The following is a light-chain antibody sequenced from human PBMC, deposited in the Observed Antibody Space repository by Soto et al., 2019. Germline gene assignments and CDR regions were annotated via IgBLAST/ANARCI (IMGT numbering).Light chain of an antibody. V-gene: IGKV1-5*03. J-gene: IGKJ4*01. CDR2: KAS. CDR3: QQYESYPLT. Sequence: DIQMTQSPSTLSASVGDRVTITCRASQSFSTWVAWYQQKPGKAPKLLIYKASSLERGVPSRYSGSESGTEFTLTISSLQPDDFATYYCQQYESYPLTFGGGTKVEIK. CDR1: QSFSTW.